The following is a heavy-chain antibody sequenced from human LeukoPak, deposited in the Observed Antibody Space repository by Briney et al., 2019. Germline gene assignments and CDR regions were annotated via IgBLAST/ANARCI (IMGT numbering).Heavy chain of an antibody. V-gene: IGHV4-38-2*01. J-gene: IGHJ3*02. CDR3: AREDYQGAFDI. D-gene: IGHD4/OR15-4a*01. Sequence: SETLSLTCAVSNNFIRNGYYWGWIWQPPGKGLEWIGSIYHSGSTYYNPSLKSRLTISLDTSKSHFSLNLSSVTAADTAVYYCAREDYQGAFDIWGQGTMVTVSS. CDR2: IYHSGST. CDR1: NNFIRNGYY.